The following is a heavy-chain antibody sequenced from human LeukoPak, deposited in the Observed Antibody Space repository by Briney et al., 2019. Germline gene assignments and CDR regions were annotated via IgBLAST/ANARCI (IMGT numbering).Heavy chain of an antibody. D-gene: IGHD2-2*02. Sequence: PSETLSLTCTVSGGSITSSSYYWGWIRQPPGKGLEWIGSIYHSGSTYYNPSLKSRVTMSVDTSKNQFSLKLSSVTAADTAVYYCARVVPAAIGYYQHWGQGTLVTVSS. CDR3: ARVVPAAIGYYQH. V-gene: IGHV4-39*01. J-gene: IGHJ1*01. CDR2: IYHSGST. CDR1: GGSITSSSYY.